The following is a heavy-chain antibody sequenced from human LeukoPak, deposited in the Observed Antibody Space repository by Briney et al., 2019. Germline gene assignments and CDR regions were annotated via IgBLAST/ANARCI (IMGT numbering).Heavy chain of an antibody. V-gene: IGHV3-23*01. CDR3: ARETGYCSSTSCYTGLIYYYYGMDV. D-gene: IGHD2-2*02. CDR1: GFTFSSYA. CDR2: ISGSGGST. J-gene: IGHJ6*02. Sequence: PGGSLRLSCAASGFTFSSYAMSWVRQAPGKGLEWVSAISGSGGSTYYADSVKGRFTISRDNSKNTLYLQMNSLRAEDTAVYYCARETGYCSSTSCYTGLIYYYYGMDVWGQGTTVTVSS.